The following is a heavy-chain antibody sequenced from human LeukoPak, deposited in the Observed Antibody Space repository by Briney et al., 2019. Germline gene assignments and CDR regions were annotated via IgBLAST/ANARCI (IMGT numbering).Heavy chain of an antibody. CDR1: GGSISSYY. Sequence: PSETLSLTCTVSGGSISSYYWRWIRQPPGKGLEWIGYIYYSGSTNYNPSLKSRVTISVDTSKNQFSLKLSSVTAADTAVYYCARRNWRRGFDYWGQGTLVTVSS. D-gene: IGHD1-1*01. CDR3: ARRNWRRGFDY. CDR2: IYYSGST. J-gene: IGHJ4*02. V-gene: IGHV4-59*08.